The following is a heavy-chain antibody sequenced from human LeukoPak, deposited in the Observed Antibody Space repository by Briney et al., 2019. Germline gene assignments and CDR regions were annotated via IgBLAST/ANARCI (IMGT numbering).Heavy chain of an antibody. Sequence: SSETLSLTCTVSGDSISTNYWHWIRQPPGKGLEWIAYIHYSGSTNYNPSLKSRVSMSVDTSKNQISLKMTSLTAADTAVYYCARDRNTNWFDPWGQGTLVTVSS. CDR3: ARDRNTNWFDP. J-gene: IGHJ5*02. V-gene: IGHV4-59*12. CDR1: GDSISTNY. CDR2: IHYSGST.